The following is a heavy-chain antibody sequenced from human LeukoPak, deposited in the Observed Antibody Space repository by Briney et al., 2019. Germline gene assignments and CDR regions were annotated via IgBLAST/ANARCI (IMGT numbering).Heavy chain of an antibody. V-gene: IGHV1-18*01. CDR1: GYTFTSYG. D-gene: IGHD1-26*01. Sequence: GASVKVSCKASGYTFTSYGISWVRQAPGQGLEWMGWISAYNGNTNYAQKLQGGVTMTTDTSISTAYMELSRLRSDDTAVYYCAREVQIVGATYRKPYNWFDPWGQGTLVTVSS. CDR3: AREVQIVGATYRKPYNWFDP. J-gene: IGHJ5*02. CDR2: ISAYNGNT.